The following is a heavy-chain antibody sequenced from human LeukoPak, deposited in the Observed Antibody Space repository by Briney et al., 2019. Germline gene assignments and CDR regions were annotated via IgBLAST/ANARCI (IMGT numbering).Heavy chain of an antibody. CDR2: IIPIFGTA. D-gene: IGHD3-3*01. J-gene: IGHJ4*02. V-gene: IGHV1-69*13. CDR1: GGTFSSYA. Sequence: SVKVSCKASGGTFSSYAISWVRQAPGQGLEWMGGIIPIFGTANYAQKFQGRVTITADESTSTAYMELSSLRSEDTAVYYCARDPHYDFWSGYYFIGYFDYWGQGTLVTVSS. CDR3: ARDPHYDFWSGYYFIGYFDY.